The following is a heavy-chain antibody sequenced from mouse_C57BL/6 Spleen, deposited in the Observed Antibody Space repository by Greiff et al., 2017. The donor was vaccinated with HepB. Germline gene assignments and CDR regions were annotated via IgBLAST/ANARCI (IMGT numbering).Heavy chain of an antibody. V-gene: IGHV1-69*01. CDR1: GYTFTSYW. Sequence: QVQLQQPGAELVMPGASVKLSCKASGYTFTSYWMHWVKQRPGRGLEWIGEIDPSDSYTNYNQKFKGKATLTVDKSSSTAYMQLSSLTSEDSAVYYCARRANRENYAMDYWGQGTSVTVSS. D-gene: IGHD4-1*01. J-gene: IGHJ4*01. CDR2: IDPSDSYT. CDR3: ARRANRENYAMDY.